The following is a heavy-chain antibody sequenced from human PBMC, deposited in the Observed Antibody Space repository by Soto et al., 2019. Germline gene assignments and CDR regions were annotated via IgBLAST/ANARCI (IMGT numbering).Heavy chain of an antibody. CDR1: VFTVISYA. V-gene: IGHV3-23*01. J-gene: IGHJ5*02. Sequence: WGALRLSCSSSVFTVISYAMSWFRQAPGNWLEWVSAISGSGGSTYYADSVKGRFTISRDNSKNTLYLQMNSLRAEDTAVYYCAKDPRVWMATQKKNWFDPWGQGTLVTSPQ. D-gene: IGHD5-12*01. CDR2: ISGSGGST. CDR3: AKDPRVWMATQKKNWFDP.